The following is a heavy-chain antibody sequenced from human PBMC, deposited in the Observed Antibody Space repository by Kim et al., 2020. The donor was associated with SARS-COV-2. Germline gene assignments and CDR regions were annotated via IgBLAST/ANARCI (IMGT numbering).Heavy chain of an antibody. D-gene: IGHD2-2*01. CDR3: ARVVTGVVPAVLPIFDP. Sequence: SETLSLTCTVSGGSISSGGYYWSWIRQHPGKGLEWIGYIYYSGSTYYNPSLKSRVTISVDTSKNQFSLKLSSVTAADTAVYYCARVVTGVVPAVLPIFDPWGQGTLVTVSS. V-gene: IGHV4-31*03. CDR1: GGSISSGGYY. J-gene: IGHJ5*02. CDR2: IYYSGST.